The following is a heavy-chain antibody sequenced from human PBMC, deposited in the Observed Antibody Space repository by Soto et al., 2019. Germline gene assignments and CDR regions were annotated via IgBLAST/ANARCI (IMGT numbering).Heavy chain of an antibody. CDR1: GFTFSSYG. J-gene: IGHJ4*02. CDR2: ISYDGSNK. CDR3: AKGGVTSDY. D-gene: IGHD4-4*01. Sequence: TGWSLRLSCAASGFTFSSYGMHWVRQAPGKGLEWVAFISYDGSNKYYADSVKGRFTISRDNSKNTLYLQMNSLRAEDTAVYYCAKGGVTSDYWGQGTLVTVSS. V-gene: IGHV3-30*18.